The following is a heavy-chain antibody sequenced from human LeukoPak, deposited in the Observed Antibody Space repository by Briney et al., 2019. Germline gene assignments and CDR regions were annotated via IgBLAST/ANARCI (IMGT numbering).Heavy chain of an antibody. J-gene: IGHJ4*02. Sequence: ASETLSLTCTVSGGSISSGGYYWSWIRQHPGKGLEWIGYIYYSGSTYYNPSLKSRVTISVDTSKNQFSLKLSSVTAADTAVYYCARGHSSGWVYFDYWGQGTLVTVSS. D-gene: IGHD6-19*01. V-gene: IGHV4-31*03. CDR1: GGSISSGGYY. CDR2: IYYSGST. CDR3: ARGHSSGWVYFDY.